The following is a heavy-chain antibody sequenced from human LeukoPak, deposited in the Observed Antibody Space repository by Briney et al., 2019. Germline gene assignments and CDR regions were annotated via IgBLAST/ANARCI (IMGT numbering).Heavy chain of an antibody. CDR2: INPNSGGT. J-gene: IGHJ4*02. D-gene: IGHD2-21*02. Sequence: PGASVKVSCKASGYTFTGYYMHWVRQAPGQGLEWMGWINPNSGGTNYAQKFQGRVTLTRDTSTSTVYMELSSLRSEDTAVYYCARDHYHKIHSVMVTAPDYWGQGTLVIVSS. CDR1: GYTFTGYY. V-gene: IGHV1-2*02. CDR3: ARDHYHKIHSVMVTAPDY.